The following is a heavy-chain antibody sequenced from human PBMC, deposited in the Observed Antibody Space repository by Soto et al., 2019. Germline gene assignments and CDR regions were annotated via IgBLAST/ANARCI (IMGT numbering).Heavy chain of an antibody. V-gene: IGHV3-33*01. D-gene: IGHD1-26*01. J-gene: IGHJ6*02. CDR3: ARWRSSTYYYYGMDV. CDR2: IWYDGSNK. CDR1: GFTFSSYG. Sequence: GFLRLSCAVSGFTFSSYGMHWVRQAPGKGLEWVAVIWYDGSNKYYADSVKGRFTISRDNSKNTLYLQMNSLRAEDTAVYYCARWRSSTYYYYGMDVWGQGTTVTSP.